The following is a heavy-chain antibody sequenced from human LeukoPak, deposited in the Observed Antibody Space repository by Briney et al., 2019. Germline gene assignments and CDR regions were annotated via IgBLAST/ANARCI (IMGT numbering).Heavy chain of an antibody. Sequence: SGPALVKPTQTLTLTCTFSGFSLSTSGMCVSWIRQPPGKALECLARIDWDDDKYYSTSLKTRLTIPKATSKNQVVLTMTNMDPVDTATYYCARLIVVVPAARGVGSVYGMDVWGQGTTVTVSS. J-gene: IGHJ6*02. CDR3: ARLIVVVPAARGVGSVYGMDV. CDR2: IDWDDDK. D-gene: IGHD2-2*01. V-gene: IGHV2-70*11. CDR1: GFSLSTSGMC.